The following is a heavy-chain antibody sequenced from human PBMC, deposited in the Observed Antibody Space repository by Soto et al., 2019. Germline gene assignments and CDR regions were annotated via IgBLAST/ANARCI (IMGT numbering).Heavy chain of an antibody. Sequence: GGSLRLSCAASGFTFSNYWMHWLRRAPGKGLVWTSRINNDGRGTSYADSVKGRFTISSDNAKNTLYLQMNSLSAEDTAVYYCARRDRLSYTSDYWGQGTLVTVSS. CDR2: INNDGRGT. J-gene: IGHJ4*02. V-gene: IGHV3-74*01. CDR3: ARRDRLSYTSDY. D-gene: IGHD3-16*02. CDR1: GFTFSNYW.